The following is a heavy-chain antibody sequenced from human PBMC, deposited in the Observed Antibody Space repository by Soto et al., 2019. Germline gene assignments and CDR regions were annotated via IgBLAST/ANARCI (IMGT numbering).Heavy chain of an antibody. CDR2: IGPRNSHT. CDR1: GYSFTDYW. Sequence: PGVSLKISSKGSGYSFTDYWISRVRQMHGKRLEGMGEIGPRNSHTNHSPSFQGPVTLSTDKSNSTAFLQWSSLRASDTAIYYCARHYSSSSFMDVWGQGTTVTVSS. J-gene: IGHJ6*02. V-gene: IGHV5-10-1*01. D-gene: IGHD6-6*01. CDR3: ARHYSSSSFMDV.